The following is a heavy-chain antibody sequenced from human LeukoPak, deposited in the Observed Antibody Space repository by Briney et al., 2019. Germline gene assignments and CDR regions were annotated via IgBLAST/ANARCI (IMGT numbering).Heavy chain of an antibody. CDR1: GFTFSSYA. D-gene: IGHD3-22*01. CDR2: ISDSGGST. V-gene: IGHV3-23*01. CDR3: AKDYYDSSGYYHAEPFDY. J-gene: IGHJ4*02. Sequence: GGSLRLSCAASGFTFSSYAMSWVRQAPGKGLEWVSAISDSGGSTYYADSVKGRFTISRDNSKNTLYLQMNSLRAEDTAVYYCAKDYYDSSGYYHAEPFDYWGQGTLVTVSS.